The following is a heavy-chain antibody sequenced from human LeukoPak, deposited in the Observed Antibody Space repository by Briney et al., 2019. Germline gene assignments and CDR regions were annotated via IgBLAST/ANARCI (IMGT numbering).Heavy chain of an antibody. Sequence: SETLSLTCSVSGDSISYFYWSWIRQAAGKGLEWIGRISGSGSTDYNASLKSRVTMSVDTSKNQLSLKVISVTAADTAVYYCARDYYDRTGYAPLDYWGQGILVTVSS. CDR3: ARDYYDRTGYAPLDY. V-gene: IGHV4-4*07. CDR1: GDSISYFY. D-gene: IGHD3-22*01. J-gene: IGHJ4*02. CDR2: ISGSGST.